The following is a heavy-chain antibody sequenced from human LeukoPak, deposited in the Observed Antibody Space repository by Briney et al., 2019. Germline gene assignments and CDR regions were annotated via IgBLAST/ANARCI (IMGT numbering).Heavy chain of an antibody. Sequence: SETLSLTCTVSGGTISTSSYYFAWIRQPPGKGLEWIGYIYYSGSTNYNPSLKSRVTISVDTSKNQFSLKLSSVTAADTAVYYCARTTEGGYTYDYFYYYYMDVWGKGTTVTVSS. V-gene: IGHV4-61*05. J-gene: IGHJ6*03. D-gene: IGHD5-18*01. CDR2: IYYSGST. CDR1: GGTISTSSYY. CDR3: ARTTEGGYTYDYFYYYYMDV.